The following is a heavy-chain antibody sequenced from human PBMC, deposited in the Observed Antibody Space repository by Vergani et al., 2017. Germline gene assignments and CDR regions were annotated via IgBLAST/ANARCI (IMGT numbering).Heavy chain of an antibody. Sequence: QVQLVQSGSELRRPGASVKVSCMTSIKASGYSFTSFAINWVRQAPGQGLEWMGRIIPILGIANYAQKFQGRVTITADKSTSTAYMELSSLRAEDTAVYYCARDRVDIVATTTYYYYYYGMDVWGQGTTVTVSS. CDR3: ARDRVDIVATTTYYYYYYGMDV. J-gene: IGHJ6*02. CDR2: IIPILGIA. V-gene: IGHV1-69*09. CDR1: GYSFTSFA. D-gene: IGHD5-12*01.